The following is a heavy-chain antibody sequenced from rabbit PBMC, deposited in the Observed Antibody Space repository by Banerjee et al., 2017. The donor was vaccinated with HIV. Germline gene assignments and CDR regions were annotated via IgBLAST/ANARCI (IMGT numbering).Heavy chain of an antibody. V-gene: IGHV1S45*01. D-gene: IGHD1-1*01. CDR2: IYGGSSGST. J-gene: IGHJ4*01. CDR3: ARSYVRSSVYPYYWNL. CDR1: GFSFSSSYW. Sequence: QEQLEESGGDLVKPGASLTLTCTASGFSFSSSYWICWVRQAPGKGLEWIACIYGGSSGSTYYASWAKGRFTISKTSSTTVTLQMTSLTAADTATYFCARSYVRSSVYPYYWNLWGPGTLVTVS.